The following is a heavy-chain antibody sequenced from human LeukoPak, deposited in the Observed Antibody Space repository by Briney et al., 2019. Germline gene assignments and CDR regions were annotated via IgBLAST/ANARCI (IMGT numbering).Heavy chain of an antibody. V-gene: IGHV3-30*03. CDR3: FYSSSAEAY. CDR1: GFTFSSYG. Sequence: GGSLRLSCAASGFTFSSYGMHWVRQAPGKGLEWVAVISYDGSNKYYADSVKGRFTISTDNSKNTLYVQMNSLGAEDTAVYYCFYSSSAEAYWGQGTLVTVSS. D-gene: IGHD6-13*01. CDR2: ISYDGSNK. J-gene: IGHJ4*02.